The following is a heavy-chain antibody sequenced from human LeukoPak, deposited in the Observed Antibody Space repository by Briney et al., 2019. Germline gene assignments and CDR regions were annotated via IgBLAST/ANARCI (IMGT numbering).Heavy chain of an antibody. J-gene: IGHJ4*02. CDR2: INPNSGDT. Sequence: ASVKVSFKASGYTLTDYYMHWVRQAPGQGLEWMGWINPNSGDTKYTQKFQGRVTMTRDTSISTAYMELSRLRSDDTAVYYCARQLVANYFGSGTLWGQGTLVTVSS. CDR3: ARQLVANYFGSGTL. CDR1: GYTLTDYY. V-gene: IGHV1-2*02. D-gene: IGHD3-10*01.